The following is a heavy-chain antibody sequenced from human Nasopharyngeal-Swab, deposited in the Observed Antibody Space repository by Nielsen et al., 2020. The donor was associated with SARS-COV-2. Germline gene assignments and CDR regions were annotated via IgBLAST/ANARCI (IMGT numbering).Heavy chain of an antibody. CDR2: INPNSGGT. Sequence: ASVKVSCKASGYTFTGYYMHWMRQAPGQGLEWMGRINPNSGGTNYAQKFQGRVTMTRDTSISTAYMELSRLRSDDTAVYYCTRARYSSGWYVDYWGQGTLVTVSS. CDR1: GYTFTGYY. CDR3: TRARYSSGWYVDY. V-gene: IGHV1-2*06. J-gene: IGHJ4*02. D-gene: IGHD6-19*01.